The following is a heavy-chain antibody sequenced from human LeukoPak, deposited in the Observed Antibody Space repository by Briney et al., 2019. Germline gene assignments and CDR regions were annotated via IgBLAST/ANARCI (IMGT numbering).Heavy chain of an antibody. Sequence: GGSLRLSCAASGFTFSTYALSWVRQTPGKGLEWVAATSSSDAGTYHADSVRGRFTISRDNSKNTLYLQMNSLRAEDAAVYFCAKAPVTSCRGAYCYPFDSWGQGTLVTVSS. J-gene: IGHJ4*02. CDR1: GFTFSTYA. CDR2: TSSSDAGT. V-gene: IGHV3-23*01. CDR3: AKAPVTSCRGAYCYPFDS. D-gene: IGHD2-21*01.